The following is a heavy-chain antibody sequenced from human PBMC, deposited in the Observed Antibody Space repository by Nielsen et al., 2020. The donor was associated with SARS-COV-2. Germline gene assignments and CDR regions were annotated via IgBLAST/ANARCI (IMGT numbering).Heavy chain of an antibody. D-gene: IGHD2-15*01. Sequence: GESLKISCAASGFTFSSYWMHWVRQAPGKGLVWVSRINSDGSSTSYADSVKGRFTISRDNAKNTLYLQMISLRAEDTAVYYCAKDSVVQFSYYYYYYYMDVWGKGTTVTVSS. J-gene: IGHJ6*03. V-gene: IGHV3-74*01. CDR1: GFTFSSYW. CDR3: AKDSVVQFSYYYYYYYMDV. CDR2: INSDGSST.